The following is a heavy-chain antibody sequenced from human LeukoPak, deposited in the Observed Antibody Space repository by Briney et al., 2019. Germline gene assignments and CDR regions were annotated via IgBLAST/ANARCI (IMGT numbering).Heavy chain of an antibody. CDR1: GFTVKDNY. CDR3: ARGLSGYDWGQAFDI. J-gene: IGHJ3*02. Sequence: GGSLRLSCAASGFTVKDNYMSWVRQAPGKGLEWVSVIYSGGSTYYADSVKGRFTISRDNSKNTLYLQMNSLRAEDTAVYYCARGLSGYDWGQAFDIWGQGTMVTVSS. D-gene: IGHD5-12*01. CDR2: IYSGGST. V-gene: IGHV3-66*01.